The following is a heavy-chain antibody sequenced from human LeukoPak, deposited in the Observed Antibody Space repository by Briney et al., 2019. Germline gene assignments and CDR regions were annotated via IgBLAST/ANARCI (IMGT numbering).Heavy chain of an antibody. CDR3: ARDTMTGAFDI. V-gene: IGHV4-59*01. D-gene: IGHD1-14*01. Sequence: PSETLSLTCSVSGDSIIGYYWSWIRQPPGKGLEWIGYIYYSGSTNYNPSLKSRVTISVDTSKNQFSLKLSSVTAADTAVYYCARDTMTGAFDIWGQGTMVTVSS. CDR2: IYYSGST. J-gene: IGHJ3*02. CDR1: GDSIIGYY.